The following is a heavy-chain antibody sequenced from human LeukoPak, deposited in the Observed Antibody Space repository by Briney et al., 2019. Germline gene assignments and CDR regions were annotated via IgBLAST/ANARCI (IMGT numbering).Heavy chain of an antibody. J-gene: IGHJ4*02. V-gene: IGHV3-64*01. CDR1: GFTFSSYA. D-gene: IGHD3-9*01. CDR3: AKNYDILTGYPTAIDY. CDR2: ISSNGGST. Sequence: PGRSLRLSCAASGFTFSSYAMHWVRQAPGKGLEYVSAISSNGGSTYYANSVKGRFTISRDNSKNTLYLQMGSLRAEDMAVYYCAKNYDILTGYPTAIDYWGQGTLVTVSS.